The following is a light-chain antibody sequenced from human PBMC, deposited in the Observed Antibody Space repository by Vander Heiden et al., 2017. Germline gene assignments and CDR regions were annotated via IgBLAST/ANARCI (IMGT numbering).Light chain of an antibody. J-gene: IGKJ5*01. Sequence: DIQMTQSPSSLSASIGDRVTITCQASQDMSNYLNWYQQKPGKAPKLLIYDASNLETGVPSRFSGSGSGTDFTFTISSLQPEDFATYYCQQYDNVITFGQGTRLEIK. CDR3: QQYDNVIT. CDR1: QDMSNY. V-gene: IGKV1-33*01. CDR2: DAS.